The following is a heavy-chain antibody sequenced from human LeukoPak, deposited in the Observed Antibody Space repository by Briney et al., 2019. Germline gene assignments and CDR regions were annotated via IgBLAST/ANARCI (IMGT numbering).Heavy chain of an antibody. CDR1: GYSISSGYY. CDR2: TYHSGST. J-gene: IGHJ4*02. CDR3: ARRAEYSSSLD. V-gene: IGHV4-38-2*01. D-gene: IGHD6-6*01. Sequence: SETLSLTCAVSGYSISSGYYWGWIRQPPGKGLEWIGSTYHSGSTYYNPSLKSRVTISVDTSKNQFSLKLSSVTVADTAVYYCARRAEYSSSLDWGQGTLVTVSS.